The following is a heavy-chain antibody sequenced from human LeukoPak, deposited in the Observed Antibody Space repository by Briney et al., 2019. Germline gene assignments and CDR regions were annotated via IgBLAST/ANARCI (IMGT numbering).Heavy chain of an antibody. CDR1: GGSFSGYY. CDR3: ARAVEMATITY. J-gene: IGHJ4*02. CDR2: INHSGST. Sequence: SETLSLTCAVYGGSFSGYYWSWIRQPPGKGLEWIGEINHSGSTNYNPSLKSRVTISVDTSKNQFSLKLSSVTAADTAVYYCARAVEMATITYWGQGTLVTVSS. D-gene: IGHD5-24*01. V-gene: IGHV4-34*01.